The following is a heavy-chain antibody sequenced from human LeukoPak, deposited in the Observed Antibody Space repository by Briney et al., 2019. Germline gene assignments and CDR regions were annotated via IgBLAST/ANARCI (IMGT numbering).Heavy chain of an antibody. D-gene: IGHD1-26*01. CDR3: ARHLYSGSSPIDY. CDR2: IYYSGTT. J-gene: IGHJ4*02. V-gene: IGHV4-39*01. CDR1: GGSISSRSYY. Sequence: PSETLSLTCTVSGGSISSRSYYWGWIRQPPGRGLEWIGSIYYSGTTYYNPSLKSRVTISVDTSKNQFSLKLTSVTAADTAVYYCARHLYSGSSPIDYWGQGTLVIVSS.